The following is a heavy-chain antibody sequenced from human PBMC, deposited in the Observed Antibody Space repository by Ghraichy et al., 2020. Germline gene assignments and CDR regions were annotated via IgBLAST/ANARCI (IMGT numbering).Heavy chain of an antibody. V-gene: IGHV3-30*18. CDR2: ISYDGSNK. Sequence: GGSLRLSCAASGFTFRSYGMHCVLQSPGKGLEWVAVISYDGSNKYYADSVKGRFTISRDNSKNTLYLQMNSLRAEDTAVYYCAKGVTHLYWGQGTLVTVSS. J-gene: IGHJ4*02. D-gene: IGHD3-16*02. CDR3: AKGVTHLY. CDR1: GFTFRSYG.